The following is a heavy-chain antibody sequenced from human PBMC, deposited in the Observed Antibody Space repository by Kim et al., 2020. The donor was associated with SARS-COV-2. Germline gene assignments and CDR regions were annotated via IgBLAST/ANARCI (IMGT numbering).Heavy chain of an antibody. CDR1: GGSISSSSYY. V-gene: IGHV4-39*01. J-gene: IGHJ6*02. CDR2: IYYSGST. CDR3: ASRAGAEYYYGMDV. Sequence: SETLSLTCTVSGGSISSSSYYWGWIRQPPGKGLEWIGSIYYSGSTYYNPSLKSRVTISVDTSKNQFSLKLSSVTAADTAVYYCASRAGAEYYYGMDVWGQGTTVTVAS. D-gene: IGHD6-13*01.